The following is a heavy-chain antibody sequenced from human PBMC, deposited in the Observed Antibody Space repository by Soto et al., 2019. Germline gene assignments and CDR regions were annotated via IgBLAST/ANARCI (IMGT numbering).Heavy chain of an antibody. D-gene: IGHD3-3*01. J-gene: IGHJ4*02. CDR2: ISYDGSNK. CDR3: TRGYDFWGGYYVWAPRGRNNEY. V-gene: IGHV3-30-3*01. Sequence: GSLSLCCAASGFTFSSYTMRWGRQARDKGLEWVAVISYDGSNKYSADSVKGRFTISRDTSKTTLYLQMSSRRAEATAVYYATRGYDFWGGYYVWAPRGRNNEYWGQG. CDR1: GFTFSSYT.